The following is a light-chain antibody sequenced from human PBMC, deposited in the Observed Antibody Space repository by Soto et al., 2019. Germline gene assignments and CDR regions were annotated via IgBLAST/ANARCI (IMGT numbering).Light chain of an antibody. Sequence: EIVLKQSPATLSLSPGERATLSCRASQSVSSYLAWYQQKPGQAPRLLIYDASNRATGIPARFSGSGSGTDFTLTISSLGPEDFAVYYCQQRSNWPLTFGGGTKVDIK. J-gene: IGKJ4*01. CDR1: QSVSSY. V-gene: IGKV3-11*01. CDR3: QQRSNWPLT. CDR2: DAS.